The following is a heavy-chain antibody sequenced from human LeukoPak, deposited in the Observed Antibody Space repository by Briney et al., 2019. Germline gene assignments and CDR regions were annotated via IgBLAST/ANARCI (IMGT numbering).Heavy chain of an antibody. CDR3: ARGEKAKYNWNFRYPYYYYMDV. V-gene: IGHV4-30-2*01. Sequence: PSETLSLTCTVSGGSISSGGYYWSWIRQPPGKGLEWIGYIYHSGSTNYNPSLKSRVTISVDKSKNQFSLKLSSVTAAHTAVYYCARGEKAKYNWNFRYPYYYYMDVWGKGTTVTVSS. CDR1: GGSISSGGYY. CDR2: IYHSGST. J-gene: IGHJ6*03. D-gene: IGHD1-7*01.